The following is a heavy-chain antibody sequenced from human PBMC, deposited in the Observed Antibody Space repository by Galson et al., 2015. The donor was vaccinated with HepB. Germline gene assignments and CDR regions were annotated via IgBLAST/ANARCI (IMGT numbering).Heavy chain of an antibody. Sequence: SVKVSCKASGGTFSSYAISWVRQAPGQGLEWMGGIIPIFGTANYAQKFQGRVTITADESTSTAYMELSSLRSEDTAVYYCARVSGGAPHYYYYYYMDVWGKGTTVTVSS. CDR2: IIPIFGTA. CDR1: GGTFSSYA. CDR3: ARVSGGAPHYYYYYYMDV. J-gene: IGHJ6*03. D-gene: IGHD2-8*02. V-gene: IGHV1-69*13.